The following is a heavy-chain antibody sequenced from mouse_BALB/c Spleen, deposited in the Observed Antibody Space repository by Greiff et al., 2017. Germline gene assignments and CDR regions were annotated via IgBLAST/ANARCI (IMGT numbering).Heavy chain of an antibody. CDR3: ARRDDYDGLFDY. CDR1: GYTFTSYW. D-gene: IGHD2-4*01. Sequence: QVQLKESGAELAKPGASVKMSCKASGYTFTSYWMHWVKQRPGQGLEWIGYINPSTGYTEYNQKFKDKATLTADKSSSTAYMQLSSLTSEDSAVYYCARRDDYDGLFDYWGQGTTLTVSS. J-gene: IGHJ2*01. V-gene: IGHV1-7*01. CDR2: INPSTGYT.